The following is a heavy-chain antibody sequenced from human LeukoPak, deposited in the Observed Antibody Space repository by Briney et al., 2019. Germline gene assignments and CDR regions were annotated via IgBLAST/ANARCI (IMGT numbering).Heavy chain of an antibody. J-gene: IGHJ4*02. V-gene: IGHV3-48*01. D-gene: IGHD2-15*01. Sequence: PGGSLRLSCVASGFTFSTYSMNWVRQAPGKGLEWVSYISSGSTTIYYADSVKGRFTISRDNSKNTLYLQMNSLRAEDTAVYYCAKDRCGGSCYYFDYWGQGTLVTVSS. CDR1: GFTFSTYS. CDR2: ISSGSTTI. CDR3: AKDRCGGSCYYFDY.